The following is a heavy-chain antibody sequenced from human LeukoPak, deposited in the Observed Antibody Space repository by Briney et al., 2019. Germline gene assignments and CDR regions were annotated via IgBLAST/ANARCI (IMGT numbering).Heavy chain of an antibody. CDR3: ARGYSGCFYY. V-gene: IGHV1-3*04. CDR1: GYTFTGYA. D-gene: IGHD1-26*01. Sequence: ASVKVSCKASGYTFTGYALHWVGQAPGQGLEWMGWINTGSGNTKYSQRFQDRVTITMDTSASTVYMEMNDLGSEDTAVYYCARGYSGCFYYWGQGALVTVSS. CDR2: INTGSGNT. J-gene: IGHJ4*02.